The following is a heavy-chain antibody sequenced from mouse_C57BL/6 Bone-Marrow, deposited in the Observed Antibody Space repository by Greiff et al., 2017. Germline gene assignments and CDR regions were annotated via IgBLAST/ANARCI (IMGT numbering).Heavy chain of an antibody. J-gene: IGHJ2*01. D-gene: IGHD1-1*01. Sequence: EVQLQQSGTVLARPGASVKMSCKTSGYTFTSYWMHWVKQRPGQGLEWIGAIYPGNSDTSYNQKFKGKAKLTAVTSASTAYMELSSLTHEDSAVYYYKITTPYYVDYWGQGTTLTVSS. CDR2: IYPGNSDT. CDR1: GYTFTSYW. V-gene: IGHV1-5*01. CDR3: KITTPYYVDY.